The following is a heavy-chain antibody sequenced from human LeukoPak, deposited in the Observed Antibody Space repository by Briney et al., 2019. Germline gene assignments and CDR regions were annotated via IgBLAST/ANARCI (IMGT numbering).Heavy chain of an antibody. CDR1: GFTFSSYW. Sequence: GGSLRLSCAVSGFTFSSYWMHWVRQAPGKGLVWVSRIDRDGSRINYADSVKGRYTISRDNAKNSLYLQMNSLRTEDTAFYYCARPYDNVTGYLDYWGQGTLVTVSS. CDR3: ARPYDNVTGYLDY. J-gene: IGHJ4*02. D-gene: IGHD3-9*01. CDR2: IDRDGSRI. V-gene: IGHV3-74*01.